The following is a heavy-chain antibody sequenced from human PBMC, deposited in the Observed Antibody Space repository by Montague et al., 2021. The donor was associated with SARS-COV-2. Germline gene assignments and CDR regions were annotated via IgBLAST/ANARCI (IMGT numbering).Heavy chain of an antibody. CDR3: AKDFGSSLTEQFDY. Sequence: SLRLSCAASGFTFSSYGMHWVRQAPGKGLEWVAVIWYDGSNKYYADSVKGRFTISRDNSKNTLYLQMNSLRAEDTAVYYCAKDFGSSLTEQFDYWGQRTLVTVSS. CDR2: IWYDGSNK. J-gene: IGHJ4*02. CDR1: GFTFSSYG. V-gene: IGHV3-33*06. D-gene: IGHD2-2*01.